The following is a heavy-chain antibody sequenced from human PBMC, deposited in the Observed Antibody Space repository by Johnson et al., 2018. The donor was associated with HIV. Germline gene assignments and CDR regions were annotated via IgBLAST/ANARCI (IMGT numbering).Heavy chain of an antibody. D-gene: IGHD4-23*01. J-gene: IGHJ3*02. CDR2: ISYDGSDK. CDR1: GFTFSSSA. V-gene: IGHV3-30*04. Sequence: QVQLVESGGGVVQPGRPLRLSCAASGFTFSSSAMHWVRQAPGKGLEWVAVISYDGSDKYSADSVKGRFTISRDSSKNTLYLQMSSLRAEDTAVYYCAKSKLPDLVLDIWGQGTVVTVSS. CDR3: AKSKLPDLVLDI.